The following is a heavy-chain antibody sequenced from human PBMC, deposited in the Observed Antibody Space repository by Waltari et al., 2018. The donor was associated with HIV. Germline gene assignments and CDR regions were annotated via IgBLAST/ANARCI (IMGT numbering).Heavy chain of an antibody. J-gene: IGHJ5*02. CDR3: ARVSLAGWFDP. Sequence: QVQLQESGPGLVKPSQTLSLTCPAPGGSIRRGGYSWSWIRQPAGKGLEWIGRVYTSGTTNYNPSLKSRVTISVDTSKNQISLKMRSVTAADTAVYYWARVSLAGWFDPWGQGTLVTVSS. V-gene: IGHV4-61*02. CDR1: GGSIRRGGYS. CDR2: VYTSGTT. D-gene: IGHD6-19*01.